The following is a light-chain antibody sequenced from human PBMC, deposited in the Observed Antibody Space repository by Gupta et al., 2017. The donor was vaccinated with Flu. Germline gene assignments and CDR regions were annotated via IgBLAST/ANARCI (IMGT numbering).Light chain of an antibody. CDR3: SAWDSSSNQGI. J-gene: IGLJ2*01. CDR2: EDS. CDR1: NIRTKR. V-gene: IGLV3-21*02. Sequence: YVLTQPPSVSVAPGQTATITCEGNNIRTKRVHWFQQKPGQAPVLLCLEDSDRPSGITERFSGSNSGNPATLTITRVEVGDEADYYWSAWDSSSNQGIFGGGTQLTVL.